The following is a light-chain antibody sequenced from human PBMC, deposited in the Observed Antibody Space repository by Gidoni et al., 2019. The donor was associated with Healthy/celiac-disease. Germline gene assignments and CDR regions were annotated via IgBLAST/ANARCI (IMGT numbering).Light chain of an antibody. V-gene: IGKV1-39*01. CDR3: QQSDSTPLT. CDR2: ASA. J-gene: IGKJ3*01. Sequence: DSKMTPSPSTLSASVGDRVNITCRASQSISSYLNWYQQKPGKATKLLIYASASLQSGVPSRFSGSGSGTDVTLTISSLQREDVATYYCQQSDSTPLTFXPXTKVDIK. CDR1: QSISSY.